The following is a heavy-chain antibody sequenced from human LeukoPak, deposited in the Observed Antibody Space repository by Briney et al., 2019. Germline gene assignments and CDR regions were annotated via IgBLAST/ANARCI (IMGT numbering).Heavy chain of an antibody. D-gene: IGHD3-10*01. CDR3: ARGKGYGSGSYSQGLDP. V-gene: IGHV4-34*01. CDR1: GGSFSSYY. Sequence: SETLSLTCAVYGGSFSSYYWSWIRQPPGKGLEWIGEINHSGSPNYNPPLKSGVTISVDTSKNQFSLKLSSVTAADTAVYYCARGKGYGSGSYSQGLDPWGQGTLVTVSS. CDR2: INHSGSP. J-gene: IGHJ5*02.